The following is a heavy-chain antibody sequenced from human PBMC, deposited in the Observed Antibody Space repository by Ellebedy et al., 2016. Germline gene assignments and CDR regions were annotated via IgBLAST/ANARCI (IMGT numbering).Heavy chain of an antibody. CDR3: ARDWNGGSLGIYFDY. CDR2: INAGNGNT. D-gene: IGHD1-26*01. Sequence: ASVQVSCKASGGTFSSYAISWVRPPPGQRLEWMGWINAGNGNTKYSQKFQGRVTITKDTSTSTAYMELRSLRSDDTAVYYCARDWNGGSLGIYFDYWGQGTLVTVSS. J-gene: IGHJ4*02. CDR1: GGTFSSYA. V-gene: IGHV1-3*01.